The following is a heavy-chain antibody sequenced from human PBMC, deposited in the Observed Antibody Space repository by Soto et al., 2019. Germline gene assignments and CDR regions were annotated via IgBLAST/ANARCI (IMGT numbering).Heavy chain of an antibody. Sequence: GGSLRLSCAASGFTFDDYAMHWVRQAPGKGLEWVSGISWNSGSIGYAASVKGRFTISRDNAKNSLYLQMNSLRAEDTALYYCAKDYTTGRMAGRDAFDIWGQGTMVTVSS. CDR2: ISWNSGSI. D-gene: IGHD1-1*01. CDR1: GFTFDDYA. CDR3: AKDYTTGRMAGRDAFDI. J-gene: IGHJ3*02. V-gene: IGHV3-9*01.